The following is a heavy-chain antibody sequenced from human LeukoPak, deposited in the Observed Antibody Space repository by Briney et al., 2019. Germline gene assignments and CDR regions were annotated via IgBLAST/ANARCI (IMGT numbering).Heavy chain of an antibody. V-gene: IGHV1-69*05. Sequence: EASVKVSCKASGGTFSSYAISWVRQAPGQGLEWMGGIIPIFGTANYAQKFQGRVTITTDESTSTAYMELSSLRSADTAVYYCARTTTIFGVVSKASKYYYYMDVWGKGTTVTVSS. J-gene: IGHJ6*03. CDR2: IIPIFGTA. CDR3: ARTTTIFGVVSKASKYYYYMDV. D-gene: IGHD3-3*01. CDR1: GGTFSSYA.